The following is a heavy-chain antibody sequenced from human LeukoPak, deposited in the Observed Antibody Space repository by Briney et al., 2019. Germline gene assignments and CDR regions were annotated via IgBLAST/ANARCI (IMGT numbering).Heavy chain of an antibody. CDR1: GYTFTGYY. V-gene: IGHV1-2*06. CDR2: INPNSGGT. D-gene: IGHD6-6*01. J-gene: IGHJ6*03. CDR3: ASWVAARPNYYYYMDV. Sequence: ASVKVSCKASGYTFTGYYMHWLRQAPGQGLEWMGRINPNSGGTNYAQKFQGRVTMTRDTSISTAYMELSRLRSDDTAVYYCASWVAARPNYYYYMDVWGKGTTVTVSS.